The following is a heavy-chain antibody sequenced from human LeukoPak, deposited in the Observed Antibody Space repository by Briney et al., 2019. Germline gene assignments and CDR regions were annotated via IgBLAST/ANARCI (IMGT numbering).Heavy chain of an antibody. CDR2: IRGKAYGGTT. CDR3: TRDRPVADSSGYYYEYYFDY. J-gene: IGHJ4*02. Sequence: GGSLRLSCAASGFTFSSYAMSWFRQAPGKGLEWVGFIRGKAYGGTTEYAASVKGRFTISRDDSKSIAYLQMNSLKIEDTAVYYCTRDRPVADSSGYYYEYYFDYWGQGTLVTVSS. CDR1: GFTFSSYA. V-gene: IGHV3-49*03. D-gene: IGHD3-22*01.